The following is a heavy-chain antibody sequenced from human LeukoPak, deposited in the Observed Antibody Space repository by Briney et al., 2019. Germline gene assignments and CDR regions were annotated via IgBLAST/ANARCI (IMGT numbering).Heavy chain of an antibody. CDR3: ARGKGSGRFGYFYYGVDV. CDR1: GFTFGIYG. D-gene: IGHD3-10*01. CDR2: IWINGRDE. V-gene: IGHV3-33*01. Sequence: AGGSLRVSCAASGFTFGIYGMHWVRQAPGKGLEWVASIWINGRDETYVDSVKGRFSISRDNSTLFLQMNSLRPEDTAIYFCARGKGSGRFGYFYYGVDVWGQGTTVTVSS. J-gene: IGHJ6*02.